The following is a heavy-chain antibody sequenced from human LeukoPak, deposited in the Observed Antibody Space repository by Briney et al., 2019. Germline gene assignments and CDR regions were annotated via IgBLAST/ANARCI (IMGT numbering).Heavy chain of an antibody. D-gene: IGHD2-15*01. CDR2: IYYIGST. J-gene: IGHJ4*02. V-gene: IGHV4-59*01. Sequence: SETLSLTCTVSGGSISSYYWSWIRQPPGKGLEWIGYIYYIGSTNYNPSLKSRVTISVDTSKNQFSLKLSSVTAADTAVYYCARRYCSGGSCSSALDYWGQGALVTVSS. CDR3: ARRYCSGGSCSSALDY. CDR1: GGSISSYY.